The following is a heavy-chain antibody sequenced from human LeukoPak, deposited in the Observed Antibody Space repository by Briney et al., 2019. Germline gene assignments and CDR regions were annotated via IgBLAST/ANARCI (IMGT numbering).Heavy chain of an antibody. CDR1: GFTFSGSA. D-gene: IGHD3-10*01. CDR2: IRGKDNTNAT. J-gene: IGHJ3*02. Sequence: GGSLRLSCAASGFTFSGSAMLWVRQASGKGLEWVGRIRGKDNTNATAYVESVKGRFTISRDDSKNTAYLQMNSLKTEDTAVYYCTRKEDYYASGNAFDIWGQGTMVTVSS. V-gene: IGHV3-73*01. CDR3: TRKEDYYASGNAFDI.